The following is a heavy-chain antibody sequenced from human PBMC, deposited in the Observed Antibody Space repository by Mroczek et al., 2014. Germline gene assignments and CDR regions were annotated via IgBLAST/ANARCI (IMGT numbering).Heavy chain of an antibody. V-gene: IGHV1-18*01. D-gene: IGHD1-26*01. CDR3: ARIRPKDQLRREYYYYYGMDV. CDR2: ISAYNGNT. J-gene: IGHJ6*02. Sequence: QVQLVESGAEVKKPGASVKVSCKASGYTFTSYGISWVRQAPGQGLEWMGWISAYNGNTNYAQKLQGRVTMTTDTSTSTAYMELRSLRSDDTAVYYCARIRPKDQLRREYYYYYGMDVWGQGTTVTVSS. CDR1: GYTFTSYG.